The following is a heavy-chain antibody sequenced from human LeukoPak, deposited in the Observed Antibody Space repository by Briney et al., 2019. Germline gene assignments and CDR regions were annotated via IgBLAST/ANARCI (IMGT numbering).Heavy chain of an antibody. CDR1: GYTFTSYD. D-gene: IGHD6-13*01. Sequence: ASVKVSCKASGYTFTSYDINWVRQATGQGLEWMGWMNPNSGNTGYAQKFQGRVTMTRNTSISTAYMELSSLRSEGTAVYYCARAGYSSGWYNYWGQGTLVTVSS. CDR2: MNPNSGNT. CDR3: ARAGYSSGWYNY. V-gene: IGHV1-8*01. J-gene: IGHJ4*02.